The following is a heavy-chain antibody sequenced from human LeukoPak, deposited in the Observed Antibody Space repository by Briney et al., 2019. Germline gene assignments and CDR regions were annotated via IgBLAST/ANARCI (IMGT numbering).Heavy chain of an antibody. D-gene: IGHD2-2*02. V-gene: IGHV4-4*07. CDR1: GGSISSYY. Sequence: SETLSLTCTVSGGSISSYYWSWIRQPAGKGLEWIGRIHTSGSTNYNPSLKSRVTISVDTSKNQFSLKLSSVTAADTAVYYCATEGHCSSTSCYMRSDWFDPWGQGTLVTVSS. CDR3: ATEGHCSSTSCYMRSDWFDP. J-gene: IGHJ5*02. CDR2: IHTSGST.